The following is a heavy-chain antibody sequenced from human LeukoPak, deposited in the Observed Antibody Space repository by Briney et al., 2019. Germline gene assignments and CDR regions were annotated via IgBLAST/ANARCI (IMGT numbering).Heavy chain of an antibody. D-gene: IGHD4-11*01. Sequence: EGSLRLSCSASEFTFSNYAMSWVRQAPGKGLEWVSAISGSGGSTYYADSVKGRFTISRGNSKNTLYLQMNSLRAEDTAVYYCANGLQSFDYWGQGTLVTVSS. V-gene: IGHV3-23*01. CDR1: EFTFSNYA. J-gene: IGHJ4*02. CDR3: ANGLQSFDY. CDR2: ISGSGGST.